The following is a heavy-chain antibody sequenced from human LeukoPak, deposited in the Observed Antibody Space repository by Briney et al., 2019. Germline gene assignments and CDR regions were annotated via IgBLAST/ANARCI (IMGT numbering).Heavy chain of an antibody. CDR2: ISYDGSNK. D-gene: IGHD2-15*01. CDR1: GFTFSSYG. J-gene: IGHJ5*02. Sequence: PGGSLRLSCAASGFTFSSYGMHWVRQAPGKGLEWVAVISYDGSNKYYADSVKGRSTIPRDNSKNTLYLQMNSLRAEDTAVYYCAKDPYCSGGSCYVFTSWGQGTLVTVSS. CDR3: AKDPYCSGGSCYVFTS. V-gene: IGHV3-30*18.